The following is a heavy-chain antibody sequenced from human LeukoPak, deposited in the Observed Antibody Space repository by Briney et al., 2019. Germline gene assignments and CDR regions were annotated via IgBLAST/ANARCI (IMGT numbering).Heavy chain of an antibody. CDR2: IIPIFGTA. CDR3: ARAYYYDSSGYYYGVPHYYFDY. Sequence: SVKVSCQASGGTFSSYAISWVRQAPGQGLEWMGGIIPIFGTANYAQKFQGRVTITADESTSTAYMELSSLRSEDTAVYYCARAYYYDSSGYYYGVPHYYFDYWGQGTLVTVSS. J-gene: IGHJ4*02. D-gene: IGHD3-22*01. CDR1: GGTFSSYA. V-gene: IGHV1-69*13.